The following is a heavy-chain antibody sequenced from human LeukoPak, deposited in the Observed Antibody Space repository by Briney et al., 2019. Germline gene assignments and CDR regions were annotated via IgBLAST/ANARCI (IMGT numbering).Heavy chain of an antibody. CDR3: ARELSQRRGLGY. CDR1: GYTFTSYA. Sequence: GASVKVSCKASGYTFTSYAMHWVRQAPGQRLEWMGWINAGNGNTKYSQKFQGRVTITRDTSASTAYMELSSLRSEDTAVYYCARELSQRRGLGYWGQGTLVTVSS. CDR2: INAGNGNT. V-gene: IGHV1-3*01. D-gene: IGHD6-25*01. J-gene: IGHJ4*02.